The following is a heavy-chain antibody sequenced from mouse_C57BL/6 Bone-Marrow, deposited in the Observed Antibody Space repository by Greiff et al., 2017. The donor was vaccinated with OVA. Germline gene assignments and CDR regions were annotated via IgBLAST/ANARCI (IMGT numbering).Heavy chain of an antibody. CDR3: ARNYYGSSRYWYFDV. CDR2: IDPSDSYT. CDR1: GYNFTSYW. Sequence: QVQLQQPGAELVKPGASVKLSCKASGYNFTSYWMQWVKQRPGQGLEWIGEIDPSDSYTNYNQKFKGKATLTVDTSSSTAYMQLSSLTSEDSAVYYCARNYYGSSRYWYFDVWGTGTTVTVSS. D-gene: IGHD1-1*01. V-gene: IGHV1-50*01. J-gene: IGHJ1*03.